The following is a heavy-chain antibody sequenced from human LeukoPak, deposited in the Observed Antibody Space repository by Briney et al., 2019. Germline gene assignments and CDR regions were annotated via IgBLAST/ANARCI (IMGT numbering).Heavy chain of an antibody. CDR1: GGSISSSSYY. CDR3: ARHDTMIVVVDY. J-gene: IGHJ4*02. D-gene: IGHD3-22*01. CDR2: IYYSGST. Sequence: PSETLSLTCTVSGGSISSSSYYWGWIRQPPGKGLEWIGSIYYSGSTYYNPSLKSRVTISVDTSKNRFSLKLSSVTAADTAVYYCARHDTMIVVVDYWGQGTLVTVSS. V-gene: IGHV4-39*01.